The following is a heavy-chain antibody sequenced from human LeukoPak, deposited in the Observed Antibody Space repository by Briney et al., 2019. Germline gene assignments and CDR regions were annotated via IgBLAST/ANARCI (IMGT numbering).Heavy chain of an antibody. D-gene: IGHD3-10*01. Sequence: SSVKVSCKTSGYTFTGYYMHWVRQAPGQGLEWMGWINPNSGGTNYAQKFQGRVTISVDTSKHQFSLKLSSVTAADTAVYYCARHGVLLWFGGNWFDPWGQGTLVTVSS. V-gene: IGHV1-2*02. CDR1: GYTFTGYY. CDR3: ARHGVLLWFGGNWFDP. J-gene: IGHJ5*02. CDR2: INPNSGGT.